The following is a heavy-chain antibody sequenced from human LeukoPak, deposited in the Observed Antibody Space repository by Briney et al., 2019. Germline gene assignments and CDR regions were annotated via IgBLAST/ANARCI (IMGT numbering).Heavy chain of an antibody. V-gene: IGHV3-23*01. J-gene: IGHJ4*02. CDR3: ASSYGSRAYYPFDY. CDR1: GFSFRNKA. Sequence: GGALRLSCVASGFSFRNKALSGVRQAPGKGLEWVSLISDSGGSTNYADSVKGRFTISRDNSKNTLYLQMHTLRAEDTAIYHCASSYGSRAYYPFDYWGQGTLVTVFS. D-gene: IGHD3-22*01. CDR2: ISDSGGST.